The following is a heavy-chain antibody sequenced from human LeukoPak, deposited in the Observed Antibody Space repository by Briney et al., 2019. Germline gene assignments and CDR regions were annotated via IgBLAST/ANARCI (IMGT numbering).Heavy chain of an antibody. CDR2: ISSSSSYI. CDR1: GFTFNTYS. D-gene: IGHD5-18*01. J-gene: IGHJ3*02. CDR3: AREAIQLWLRRAFDI. Sequence: PGGSLRLSCAASGFTFNTYSMSWVRQAPGKGLEWVSSISSSSSYIYYADSVKGRFTISRDNAKNSLYLQMNSLRAEDTAVYYCAREAIQLWLRRAFDIWGQGTMVTVSS. V-gene: IGHV3-21*01.